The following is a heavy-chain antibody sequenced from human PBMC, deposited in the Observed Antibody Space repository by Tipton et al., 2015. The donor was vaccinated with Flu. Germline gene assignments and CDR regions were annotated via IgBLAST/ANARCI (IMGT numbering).Heavy chain of an antibody. V-gene: IGHV4-39*01. J-gene: IGHJ6*03. Sequence: TLSLTCTVSGGSISSSSYYWGWIRQPPGKGLELIGSIYYSGSTYYNPSLKSRVTISVDTSKNQFSLKLSSVTAADTAVYYCARHYNDYGYPSYYYYYMDVWGKGTTVTVSS. CDR3: ARHYNDYGYPSYYYYYMDV. CDR1: GGSISSSSYY. CDR2: IYYSGST. D-gene: IGHD4-17*01.